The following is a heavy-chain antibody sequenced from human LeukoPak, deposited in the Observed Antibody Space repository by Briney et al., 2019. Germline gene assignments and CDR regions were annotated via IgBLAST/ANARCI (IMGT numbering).Heavy chain of an antibody. CDR2: IYHSGST. CDR1: GGSLSSGGYS. D-gene: IGHD5-18*01. CDR3: ARIQLWPYYYFDY. V-gene: IGHV4-30-2*01. Sequence: SETLSLTCAVSGGSLSSGGYSWSWIRQPPGKGLEWIGYIYHSGSTYYNPSLKSRVTISVDRSKNQFSLKLSSVTAADTAVYYCARIQLWPYYYFDYWGQGTLVTVSS. J-gene: IGHJ4*02.